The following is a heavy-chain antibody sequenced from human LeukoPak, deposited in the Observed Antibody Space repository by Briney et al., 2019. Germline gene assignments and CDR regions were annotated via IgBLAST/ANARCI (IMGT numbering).Heavy chain of an antibody. CDR3: ARDSAPGPFDI. CDR2: IYHSGST. J-gene: IGHJ3*02. CDR1: GGSISSGGYY. V-gene: IGHV4-30-2*01. Sequence: SSETLSLTCTVSGGSISSGGYYWSWIRQPPGKGLEWIGYIYHSGSTYYNPSLKSRVTISVDRSKNQFSLKLSSVTAADTAVYYCARDSAPGPFDIWGQGTMVTVSS.